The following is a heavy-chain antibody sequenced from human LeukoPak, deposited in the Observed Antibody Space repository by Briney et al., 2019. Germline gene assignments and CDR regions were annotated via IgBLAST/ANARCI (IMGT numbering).Heavy chain of an antibody. CDR2: INPNSGGT. Sequence: GASVKVSCTASGYTFTGYYMHWVRQAPGQGLEWMGWINPNSGGTNYAQKFQGRVTMTRDTSISTAYMELSRLRSDDTAVYYCARQSSGYGWFDPWGQGTLVTVSS. V-gene: IGHV1-2*02. CDR1: GYTFTGYY. J-gene: IGHJ5*02. D-gene: IGHD3-3*01. CDR3: ARQSSGYGWFDP.